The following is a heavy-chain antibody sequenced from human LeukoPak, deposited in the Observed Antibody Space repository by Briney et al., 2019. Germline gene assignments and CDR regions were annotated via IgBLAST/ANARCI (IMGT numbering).Heavy chain of an antibody. Sequence: GGSLRLSCAASGFIFSNYWMTWVREAPGKGLEWVANLNRDGSEKYYLDSVKGRFSISRDNTKNSLSLQMNSLRAGDTAVYYCATIVTATGTVYWGQGTLVTVSS. D-gene: IGHD6-13*01. CDR1: GFIFSNYW. CDR2: LNRDGSEK. V-gene: IGHV3-7*01. J-gene: IGHJ4*02. CDR3: ATIVTATGTVY.